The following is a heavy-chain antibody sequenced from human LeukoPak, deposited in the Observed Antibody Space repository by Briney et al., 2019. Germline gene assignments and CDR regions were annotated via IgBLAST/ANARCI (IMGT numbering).Heavy chain of an antibody. CDR3: ATTPLLWFGELPPLCY. V-gene: IGHV1-24*01. J-gene: IGHJ4*02. CDR2: FDPEDGET. Sequence: GASVKVSCKVSGYTLTELSMHWVRQAPGKGLEWMGGFDPEDGETIYAQKFQGRVTMTEDTSTDTAYMELSSLKSEDTAVYYCATTPLLWFGELPPLCYWGQGTLVTVSS. D-gene: IGHD3-10*01. CDR1: GYTLTELS.